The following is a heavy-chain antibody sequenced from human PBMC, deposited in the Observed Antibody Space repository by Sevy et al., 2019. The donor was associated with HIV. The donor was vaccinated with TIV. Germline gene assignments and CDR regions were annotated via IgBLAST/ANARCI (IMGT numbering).Heavy chain of an antibody. CDR3: AKDWGTTAISDY. CDR1: GFTFSTFA. D-gene: IGHD3-16*01. CDR2: ISATGSST. V-gene: IGHV3-23*01. Sequence: GESLKISCAGSGFTFSTFAMSWVRQAPGKGLEWVSAISATGSSTFYSDSVKGRFTTSRDNSKNTRYLQMNSLRADDTAVYYCAKDWGTTAISDYWGQGTLVTVSS. J-gene: IGHJ4*02.